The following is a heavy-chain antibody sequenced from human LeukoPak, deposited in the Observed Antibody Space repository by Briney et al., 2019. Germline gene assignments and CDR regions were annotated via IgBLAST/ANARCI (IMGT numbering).Heavy chain of an antibody. J-gene: IGHJ6*03. CDR2: ISSSSYI. CDR3: ARDYGGNSVYYYYMDI. CDR1: GFTFSSYS. V-gene: IGHV3-21*01. D-gene: IGHD4-23*01. Sequence: GGSLRLSRAASGFTFSSYSMNWLGQAPGKGLEWVSSISSSSYIYYADSVKGRFTISRDNAKNSLYLQMNSLRAEDTAVYYCARDYGGNSVYYYYMDIWGKGTTVTVSS.